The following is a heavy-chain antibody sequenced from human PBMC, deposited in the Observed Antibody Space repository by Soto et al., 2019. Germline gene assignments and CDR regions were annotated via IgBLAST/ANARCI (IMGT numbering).Heavy chain of an antibody. J-gene: IGHJ6*02. V-gene: IGHV1-46*03. CDR2: INPSGGST. Sequence: GASVKVSCKASGYTFTSYEINWVRQAPGQGLEWMGIINPSGGSTSYAQKFQGRVTMTRDTSTSTVYMELSSLRSEDTAVYYCARDRPGGWLQSILYYYYGMDVWGQGTTVTVSS. CDR3: ARDRPGGWLQSILYYYYGMDV. D-gene: IGHD5-12*01. CDR1: GYTFTSYE.